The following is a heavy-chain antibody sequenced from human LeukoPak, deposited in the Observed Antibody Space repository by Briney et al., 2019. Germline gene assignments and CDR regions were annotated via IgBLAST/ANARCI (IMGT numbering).Heavy chain of an antibody. Sequence: PSETLSLTCTVSGGSISSYYWSWIRQPPGKGLEWIAYISHIGSTNYNPSLKSRVTISLDTSKNQFSLKLSSVTAADTAVYYCAGHHPRNTVDFWGQGTLVTVSS. CDR3: AGHHPRNTVDF. CDR2: ISHIGST. J-gene: IGHJ4*02. D-gene: IGHD2/OR15-2a*01. CDR1: GGSISSYY. V-gene: IGHV4-59*08.